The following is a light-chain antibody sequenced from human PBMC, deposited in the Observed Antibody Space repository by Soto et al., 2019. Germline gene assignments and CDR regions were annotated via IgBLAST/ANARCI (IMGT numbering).Light chain of an antibody. CDR3: QQRSNWGMYT. Sequence: EIVLTQSPATLSLSPGERATLSCRASQSVSRYLAWFQQKPGQAPRLLIYGVSNRATGIPARFSGSGSGTDFTLTISSLEPEDCAVYYWQQRSNWGMYTFGQGTKLEIK. V-gene: IGKV3-11*01. CDR1: QSVSRY. CDR2: GVS. J-gene: IGKJ2*01.